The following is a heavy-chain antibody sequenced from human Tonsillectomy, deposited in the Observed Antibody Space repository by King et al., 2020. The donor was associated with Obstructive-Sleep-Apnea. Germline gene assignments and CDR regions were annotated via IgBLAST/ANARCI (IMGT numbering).Heavy chain of an antibody. Sequence: VQLVESGGGVVQPGRSLRLSCAASGFTFSSYAMHWVRQAPGKGLEWVAAISFDGSNKNYADSVKGRFTISRDNSKNEFYLQMNSLRTEDTAVYYCARDPEQWLVQGFFDYWGQGTLVTVSS. J-gene: IGHJ4*02. CDR2: ISFDGSNK. V-gene: IGHV3-30*04. D-gene: IGHD6-19*01. CDR1: GFTFSSYA. CDR3: ARDPEQWLVQGFFDY.